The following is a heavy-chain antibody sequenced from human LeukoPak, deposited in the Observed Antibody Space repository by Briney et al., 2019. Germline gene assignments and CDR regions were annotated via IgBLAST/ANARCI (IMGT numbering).Heavy chain of an antibody. CDR3: ARLDTDWVATIYVGDDY. J-gene: IGHJ4*02. CDR2: IIPIFGTA. D-gene: IGHD5-12*01. CDR1: GGTFSSNA. Sequence: SVKVSCKASGGTFSSNAISWVRQAPGQGLEWMGGIIPIFGTANFAQKFRGRVTITTDESTSTAYMELSSLRSEDTAVYYCARLDTDWVATIYVGDDYWGQGTLVTVSS. V-gene: IGHV1-69*05.